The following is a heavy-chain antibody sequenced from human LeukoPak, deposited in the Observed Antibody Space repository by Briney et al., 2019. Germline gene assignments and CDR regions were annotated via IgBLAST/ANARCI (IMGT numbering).Heavy chain of an antibody. D-gene: IGHD2-21*02. CDR3: ARGFGDCGGDCYSFPDY. Sequence: WETLSLTCTVSGGSISSYYWSWIRQPPGKGLEWIGYIYYSGSTNYNPSLKSRVTISVDTSKNQFSLKLSSVTAADTAVYYCARGFGDCGGDCYSFPDYWGQGTLVTVSS. J-gene: IGHJ4*02. CDR2: IYYSGST. CDR1: GGSISSYY. V-gene: IGHV4-59*01.